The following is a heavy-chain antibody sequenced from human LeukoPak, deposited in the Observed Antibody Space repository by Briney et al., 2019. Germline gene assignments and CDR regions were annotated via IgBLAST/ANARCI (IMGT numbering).Heavy chain of an antibody. CDR1: GGSFSGYY. J-gene: IGHJ6*02. Sequence: SETLSLTCAVYGGSFSGYYWSWIRQPPGKGLEWIGEINHSGSTNYNPSLKSRVTISVDTSKNQFSLKLSSVTAADTAVYYCARGTGIVGATTYYGMDVWGQGTTVTVSS. CDR2: INHSGST. D-gene: IGHD1-26*01. V-gene: IGHV4-34*01. CDR3: ARGTGIVGATTYYGMDV.